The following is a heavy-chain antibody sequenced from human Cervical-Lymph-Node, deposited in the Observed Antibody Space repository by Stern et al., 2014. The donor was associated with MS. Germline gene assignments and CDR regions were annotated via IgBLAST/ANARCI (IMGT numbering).Heavy chain of an antibody. CDR1: GGTFSSYA. J-gene: IGHJ6*02. CDR2: IIPIFGTA. CDR3: ATPTIFGVAEYYYYYGMDV. D-gene: IGHD3-3*01. V-gene: IGHV1-69*01. Sequence: VLLEESGAEGKKPGSSVKVSCKASGGTFSSYAISWVRQATGQGLEWMGGIIPIFGTANYAQKFQGRVTITADESTSTAYMELSSLRSEDTAVYYCATPTIFGVAEYYYYYGMDVWGQGTTVTVSS.